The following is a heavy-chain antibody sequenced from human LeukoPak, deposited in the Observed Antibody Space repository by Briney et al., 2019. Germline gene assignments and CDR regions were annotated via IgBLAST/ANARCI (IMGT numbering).Heavy chain of an antibody. CDR2: IYTSGST. D-gene: IGHD6-6*01. V-gene: IGHV4-4*07. CDR3: ARAGSSAGDYYYYMDV. CDR1: GGSISSYY. Sequence: SETLSLTCTVSGGSISSYYWSWIRQPAGKGLEWIGRIYTSGSTNYNPSLKSRVTMSVDTSKNQFSLKLSSVTAADTAVYYCARAGSSAGDYYYYMDVWGKGTTVTVSS. J-gene: IGHJ6*03.